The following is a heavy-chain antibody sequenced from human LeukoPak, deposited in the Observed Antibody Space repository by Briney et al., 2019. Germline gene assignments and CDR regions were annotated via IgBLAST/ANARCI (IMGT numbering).Heavy chain of an antibody. D-gene: IGHD1-7*01. CDR2: FDPEDAET. V-gene: IGHV1-24*01. CDR1: GYTLTDLS. J-gene: IGHJ5*02. CDR3: AKDGEAYNWNYGTRRFDP. Sequence: ASVKVSFKVSGYTLTDLSIHWVRQAPGKGLEWMGGFDPEDAETIYAQQFQGRVTMTEDTSTDTAHMELSSLRSEDTAVYYCAKDGEAYNWNYGTRRFDPWGQGTLVTVSS.